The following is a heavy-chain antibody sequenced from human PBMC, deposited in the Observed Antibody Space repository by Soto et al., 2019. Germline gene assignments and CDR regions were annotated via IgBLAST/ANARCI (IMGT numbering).Heavy chain of an antibody. CDR2: ISDSGGST. CDR3: ANGCGGTCYARIHY. CDR1: GFTFSSYA. J-gene: IGHJ4*02. D-gene: IGHD2-15*01. Sequence: EVQLLESGGGLVQPGGSLRLSCAASGFTFSSYAMSLVRQAPGKGLEWVSGISDSGGSTYYADSVKGRFTISRDNSKNTLYLQMNRLRAEDTAVYYCANGCGGTCYARIHYWGQGTLVTVSS. V-gene: IGHV3-23*01.